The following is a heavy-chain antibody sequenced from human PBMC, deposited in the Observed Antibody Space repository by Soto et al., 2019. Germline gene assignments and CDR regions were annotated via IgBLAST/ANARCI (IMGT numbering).Heavy chain of an antibody. J-gene: IGHJ3*02. CDR1: GGSISSYY. V-gene: IGHV4-59*08. D-gene: IGHD2-15*01. Sequence: PSETLSLTCTVSGGSISSYYWSWIRQPPGKGLEWIGYIYYSGSTNYNPSLKSRVTISVDTSKNQFSLKLSSVTAADTAVYYCARREGGYCSGGSCLGNVFDICGQGTMVTVSS. CDR3: ARREGGYCSGGSCLGNVFDI. CDR2: IYYSGST.